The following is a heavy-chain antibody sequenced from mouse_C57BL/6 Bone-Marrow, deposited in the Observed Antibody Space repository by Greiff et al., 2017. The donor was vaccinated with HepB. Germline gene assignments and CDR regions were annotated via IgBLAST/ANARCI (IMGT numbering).Heavy chain of an antibody. Sequence: EVQLQQSGAELVRPGASVKLSCTASGFNIKDDYMHWVKQRPEQGLEWIGWIDPENGDTEYASKFQGKATITADTSSNTAYLQLSSLTSEDTAVYYCTTSRVDDWGQGTTLTVSS. CDR3: TTSRVDD. J-gene: IGHJ2*01. CDR2: IDPENGDT. V-gene: IGHV14-4*01. CDR1: GFNIKDDY.